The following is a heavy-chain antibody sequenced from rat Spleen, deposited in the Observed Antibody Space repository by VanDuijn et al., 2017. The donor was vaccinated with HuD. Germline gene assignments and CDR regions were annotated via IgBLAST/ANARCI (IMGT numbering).Heavy chain of an antibody. V-gene: IGHV2-13*01. J-gene: IGHJ2*01. Sequence: QVQLKESGPGLVQPSQTLSLTCTVSGFSLSSYGAIWVRQPPGKGLEWMGIIWGDGSTNYNSALKSRLGISRDTSKRQVFLKMNSLQTEDTAIYFCTRSMDWGQGVMVTVSS. CDR3: TRSMD. CDR1: GFSLSSYG. CDR2: IWGDGST.